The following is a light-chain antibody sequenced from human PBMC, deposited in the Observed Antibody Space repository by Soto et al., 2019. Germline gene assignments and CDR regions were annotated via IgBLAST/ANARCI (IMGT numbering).Light chain of an antibody. CDR2: DAS. Sequence: IQMTQSPSILSASVGDRVTITCRASQSISTWLAWYQQKPEKAPKLLIHDASTLESGVPSRFSGSGSGTEFTLTISSLQPDDFATYYCQQYNSYPWTFGQGTRLEIK. CDR3: QQYNSYPWT. V-gene: IGKV1-5*01. CDR1: QSISTW. J-gene: IGKJ5*01.